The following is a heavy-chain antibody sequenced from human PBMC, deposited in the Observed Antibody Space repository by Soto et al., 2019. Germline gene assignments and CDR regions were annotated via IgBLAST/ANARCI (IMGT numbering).Heavy chain of an antibody. D-gene: IGHD4-17*01. CDR1: GYTFTSYG. Sequence: ASVKVSCKASGYTFTSYGISLVRQAPGQGLEWMGIINPSGGSTSYAQKSQGRVTMTRDTSTSTVYMELSSLRSEDTAVYYCDRVDIYGDPLYFDYWGQGTLVTVS. CDR3: DRVDIYGDPLYFDY. CDR2: INPSGGST. V-gene: IGHV1-46*03. J-gene: IGHJ4*02.